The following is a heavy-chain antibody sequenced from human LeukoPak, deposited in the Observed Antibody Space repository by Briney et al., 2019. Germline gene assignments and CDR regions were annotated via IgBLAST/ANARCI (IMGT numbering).Heavy chain of an antibody. V-gene: IGHV4-39*01. Sequence: SETLSLTCTVSGGSISSSSYYWGWIRQPPGKGLEWIGSIYYSGSTYYNPSLKSRVTISVDTSKSQFSLKLRSVTAADTAVCYCALLWFGESNWFDPWGQGTLVTVSS. J-gene: IGHJ5*02. CDR2: IYYSGST. CDR1: GGSISSSSYY. CDR3: ALLWFGESNWFDP. D-gene: IGHD3-10*01.